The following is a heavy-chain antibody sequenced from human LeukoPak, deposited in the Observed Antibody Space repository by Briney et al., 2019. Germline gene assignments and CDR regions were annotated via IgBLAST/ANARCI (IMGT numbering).Heavy chain of an antibody. V-gene: IGHV1-2*02. CDR1: GFSLTDYF. Sequence: ASVKVSCKPSGFSLTDYFLHWLRQAPGQGLEWIGWINPNSGGTRYAQKFQGRVTLTRDTSISTAYMDLSGLTSDDTAVYYCARSADRGMSGNRPWFDPWGQGTLVIVSS. CDR3: ARSADRGMSGNRPWFDP. J-gene: IGHJ5*02. D-gene: IGHD5-18*01. CDR2: INPNSGGT.